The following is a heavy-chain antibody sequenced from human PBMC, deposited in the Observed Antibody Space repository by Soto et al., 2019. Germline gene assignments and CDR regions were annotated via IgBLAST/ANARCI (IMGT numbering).Heavy chain of an antibody. CDR3: ARAASNGIRWWAY. V-gene: IGHV3-72*01. D-gene: IGHD2-8*01. J-gene: IGHJ4*02. Sequence: EVQLVQSGGGLVQPGGSLRLSCAASGFTLRDQYIDWVRQAPGKGLEWIGRTKNKASSYATEYAASVEGRFTISRDDSETSVYLQMNSLKTVDTAVYYCARAASNGIRWWAYWGQGALVTVSS. CDR1: GFTLRDQY. CDR2: TKNKASSYAT.